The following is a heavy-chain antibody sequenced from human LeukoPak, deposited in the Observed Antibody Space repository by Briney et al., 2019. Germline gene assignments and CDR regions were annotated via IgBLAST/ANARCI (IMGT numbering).Heavy chain of an antibody. CDR1: GGSISSSSYY. CDR3: AKAGGRMFQLHGDY. Sequence: ETLSLTCTVSGGSISSSSYYWGWVRQAPGKGLEWVSAISGSGGSTYYADSVKGRFTISRDNSKNTLYLQMNSLRAEDTAVYYCAKAGGRMFQLHGDYWGQGTLVTVSS. D-gene: IGHD2-2*01. J-gene: IGHJ4*02. V-gene: IGHV3-23*01. CDR2: ISGSGGST.